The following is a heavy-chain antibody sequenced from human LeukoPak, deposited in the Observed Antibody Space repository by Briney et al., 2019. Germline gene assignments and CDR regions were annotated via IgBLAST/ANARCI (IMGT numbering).Heavy chain of an antibody. CDR2: ISGSGVST. CDR1: GFTFTTYA. V-gene: IGHV3-23*01. Sequence: PGGSLRLSCAASGFTFTTYALSWVRQAPGKGLEWVSDISGSGVSTYYADSVKGRFTISRDNSKNTLYLQMNSLRAEDTAVYYCAEKEAGAPFDPWGQGTLVTVSS. CDR3: AEKEAGAPFDP. J-gene: IGHJ5*02. D-gene: IGHD6-13*01.